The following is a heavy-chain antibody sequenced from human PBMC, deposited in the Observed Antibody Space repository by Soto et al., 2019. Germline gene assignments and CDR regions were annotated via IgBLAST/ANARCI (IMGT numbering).Heavy chain of an antibody. CDR3: ARDPRRDGYNFYYYYGMDV. CDR1: GGTFSSYA. Sequence: SVKVSCKASGGTFSSYAISWVRQAPGQGLEWMGGIIPIFGTANCAQKFQGRVTITADESTSTAYMELSSLRSEDTAVYYCARDPRRDGYNFYYYYGMDVWGQGTTVTVSS. V-gene: IGHV1-69*13. J-gene: IGHJ6*02. D-gene: IGHD5-12*01. CDR2: IIPIFGTA.